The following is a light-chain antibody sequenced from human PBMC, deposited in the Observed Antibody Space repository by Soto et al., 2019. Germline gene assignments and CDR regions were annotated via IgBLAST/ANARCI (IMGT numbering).Light chain of an antibody. J-gene: IGKJ2*01. CDR3: QQFVGSSYT. V-gene: IGKV3-20*01. CDR2: SAS. Sequence: ESVLTQSPGTLSLSPGERATLSCRASQSVSSSYLAWYQQKPGQAPRLLIYSASSRATGIPDRFSGSGSGTDFTLTISRLEPEDFAVYYCQQFVGSSYTFGQGTKLEI. CDR1: QSVSSSY.